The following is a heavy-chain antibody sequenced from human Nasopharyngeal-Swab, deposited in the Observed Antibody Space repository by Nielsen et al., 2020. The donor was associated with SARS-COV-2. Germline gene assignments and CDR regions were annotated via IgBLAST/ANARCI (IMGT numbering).Heavy chain of an antibody. CDR3: ARVGYGDYGWRGNYYYGMDV. CDR1: GFTFSSYE. V-gene: IGHV3-48*03. Sequence: GESLQISCAASGFTFSSYEMNWVRQAPGKGLEWVSYISSSGSTIYYADSVKGRFTISRDNAKNSLYLQMNSLRAEDTAVYYCARVGYGDYGWRGNYYYGMDVWGQGTTVTSP. D-gene: IGHD4-17*01. CDR2: ISSSGSTI. J-gene: IGHJ6*02.